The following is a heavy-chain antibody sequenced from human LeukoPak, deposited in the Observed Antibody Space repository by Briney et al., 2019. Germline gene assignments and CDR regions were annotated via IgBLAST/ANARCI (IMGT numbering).Heavy chain of an antibody. V-gene: IGHV3-11*06. CDR1: GFTFSDYY. D-gene: IGHD5-12*01. CDR3: ARGGYSGYDFDY. Sequence: PGGSLRLSCAASGFTFSDYYMSWIRQAPGKGLEWVSYISSSSSYTNYADSVKGRFTISRDNAKNSLSLQMNSLRAEDTAVYYCARGGYSGYDFDYWGQGTLVTVSS. CDR2: ISSSSSYT. J-gene: IGHJ4*02.